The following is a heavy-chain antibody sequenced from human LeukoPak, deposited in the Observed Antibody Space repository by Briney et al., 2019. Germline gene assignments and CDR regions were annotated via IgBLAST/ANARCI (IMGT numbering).Heavy chain of an antibody. CDR3: GRASSNAAPPLMTV. J-gene: IGHJ6*01. CDR2: INPNSGGT. Sequence: ASVKVSCKASGYTLTGYYMHWVRQAPGQGLEWMGWINPNSGGTNYAQKFQGRVTMTRDTSISTAYMELSRLRSDDTAVYYCGRASSNAAPPLMTVWGQGTPVTGPS. D-gene: IGHD6-6*01. V-gene: IGHV1-2*02. CDR1: GYTLTGYY.